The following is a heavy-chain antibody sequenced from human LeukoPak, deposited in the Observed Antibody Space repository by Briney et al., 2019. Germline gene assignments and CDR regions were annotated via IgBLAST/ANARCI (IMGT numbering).Heavy chain of an antibody. D-gene: IGHD3-22*01. Sequence: ALVKVSCKASGYTFTGYYMHWVRQAPGQGLEWMGWINPNSGGTNYAQKFQGRVTMTRDTSISTAYMELSRLRSDDTAVYYCARVVRFYYDSSGGNWFDPWGQGILVTVSS. CDR3: ARVVRFYYDSSGGNWFDP. CDR2: INPNSGGT. CDR1: GYTFTGYY. V-gene: IGHV1-2*02. J-gene: IGHJ5*02.